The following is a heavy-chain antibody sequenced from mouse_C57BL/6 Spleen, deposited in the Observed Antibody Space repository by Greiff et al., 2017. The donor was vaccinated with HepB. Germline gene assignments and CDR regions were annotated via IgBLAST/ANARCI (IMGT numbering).Heavy chain of an antibody. D-gene: IGHD3-2*02. CDR1: GFNIKNTY. Sequence: EVKVVESVAELVRPGASVKLSCTASGFNIKNTYMHWVKQRPEQGLEWIGRIDPANGNTKYAPKFQGKATITADTSSNTAYLQLSSLTSEDTAIYYCARGASSGYYFDYWGQGTTLTVSS. CDR3: ARGASSGYYFDY. V-gene: IGHV14-3*01. CDR2: IDPANGNT. J-gene: IGHJ2*01.